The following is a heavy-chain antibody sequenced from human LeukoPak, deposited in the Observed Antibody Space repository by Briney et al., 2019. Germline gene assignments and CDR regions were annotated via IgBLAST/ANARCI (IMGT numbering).Heavy chain of an antibody. V-gene: IGHV4-59*12. CDR3: ARVHSIHYYGMDV. J-gene: IGHJ6*02. CDR2: IYYSGST. D-gene: IGHD2-21*01. CDR1: GGSISSYY. Sequence: SETLSLTCTVSGGSISSYYWSWIRQPPGKGLEWIGYIYYSGSTNYNPSLKSRVTISVDTSKNQFSLKLSSVTAADTAVYYCARVHSIHYYGMDVWGQGTTVTVSS.